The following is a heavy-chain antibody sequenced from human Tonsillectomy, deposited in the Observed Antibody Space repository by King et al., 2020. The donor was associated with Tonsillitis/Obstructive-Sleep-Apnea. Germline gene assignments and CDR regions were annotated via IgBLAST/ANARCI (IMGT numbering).Heavy chain of an antibody. CDR3: TGRNQFDF. CDR2: IRSRADGGTA. Sequence: VQLVESGGGFVKPGESLRLSCAASGLTFSDAWMSWGRPTLGKGLDWVGRIRSRADGGTADYAAPVRGRFTISRDDSKNTLYLQMNSLKSEDTGVYYCTGRNQFDFWGQGTLVTVSS. V-gene: IGHV3-15*01. D-gene: IGHD1-14*01. CDR1: GLTFSDAW. J-gene: IGHJ4*02.